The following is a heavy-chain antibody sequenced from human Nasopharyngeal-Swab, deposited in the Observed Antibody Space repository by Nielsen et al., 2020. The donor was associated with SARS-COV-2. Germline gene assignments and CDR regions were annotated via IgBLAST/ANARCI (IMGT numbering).Heavy chain of an antibody. CDR2: IHTDGTST. V-gene: IGHV3-74*01. CDR1: GFTFSSYW. D-gene: IGHD2-2*01. Sequence: GESLKISCAASGFTFSSYWMHWVRQAPGKGLVWVSRIHTDGTSTSYADSVKGRLTIARDNAKNTLYMQMNSLRDEDTAVYYCVRGPSSGYANDAFGVWGQGTMVTVSS. CDR3: VRGPSSGYANDAFGV. J-gene: IGHJ3*01.